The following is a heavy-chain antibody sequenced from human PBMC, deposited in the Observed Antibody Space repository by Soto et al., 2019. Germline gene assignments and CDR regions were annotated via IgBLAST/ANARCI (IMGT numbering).Heavy chain of an antibody. Sequence: ASVKVSCKASGYTFTSYDINWVRQATGQGLEWMGRMNPNIGNTDYAQKFQGRVTMTRDNSISTAYMELSSLRSEDTAVYYCAGDLYYDFWSGYLSHFDYWGQGTLVTVSS. CDR1: GYTFTSYD. D-gene: IGHD3-3*01. J-gene: IGHJ4*02. CDR2: MNPNIGNT. CDR3: AGDLYYDFWSGYLSHFDY. V-gene: IGHV1-8*01.